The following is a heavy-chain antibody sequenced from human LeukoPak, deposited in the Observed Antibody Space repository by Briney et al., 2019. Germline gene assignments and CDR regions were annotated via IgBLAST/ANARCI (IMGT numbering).Heavy chain of an antibody. CDR3: AKSADYGDYGIFDY. J-gene: IGHJ4*02. CDR1: SFTFSIDA. Sequence: GGSLRLSWAAASFTFSIDAINWVRQAPRNGRGWVSTIRGSGGSKYYADSVKGRFTLSRDNSKNTLYLQMNSLRAEDTAVYYCAKSADYGDYGIFDYWGQGTLVTVSS. D-gene: IGHD4-17*01. V-gene: IGHV3-23*01. CDR2: IRGSGGSK.